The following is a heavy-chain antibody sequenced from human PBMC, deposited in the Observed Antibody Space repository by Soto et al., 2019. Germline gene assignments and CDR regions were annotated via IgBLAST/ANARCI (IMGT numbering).Heavy chain of an antibody. CDR1: GFTFGDYA. CDR2: IRSKAYGGTT. J-gene: IGHJ6*02. D-gene: IGHD3-3*01. V-gene: IGHV3-49*03. Sequence: LRLSCTASGFTFGDYAMSWFRQAPGKGLEWVGFIRSKAYGGTTEYVASVKGRFTISRDDSKSIAYLQMNSLKTEDTAVYYCTRANRITIFGVVTPYYYYYGMDVWGQGTTVTVSS. CDR3: TRANRITIFGVVTPYYYYYGMDV.